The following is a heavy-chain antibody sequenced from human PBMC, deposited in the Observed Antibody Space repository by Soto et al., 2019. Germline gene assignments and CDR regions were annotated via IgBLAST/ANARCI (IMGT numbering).Heavy chain of an antibody. CDR1: GFTFGDYV. V-gene: IGHV3-49*04. Sequence: EVQLVESGGGLVQPGRSLRLSCTSSGFTFGDYVMSWVRQAPGRGLEWVGFIRSTHYGGTTEFAASVKGRFSISRDDSKSIVYLQMNSLKTEDTAVYFFAGGPNGNGGSWRGDYWGQGTLVTVSS. D-gene: IGHD2-15*01. J-gene: IGHJ4*02. CDR3: AGGPNGNGGSWRGDY. CDR2: IRSTHYGGTT.